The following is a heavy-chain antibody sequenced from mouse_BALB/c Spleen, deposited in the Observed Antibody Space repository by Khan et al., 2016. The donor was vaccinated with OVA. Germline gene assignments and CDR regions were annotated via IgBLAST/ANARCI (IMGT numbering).Heavy chain of an antibody. CDR2: LSNAAIT. J-gene: IGHJ2*01. CDR3: AGGETTTLDY. D-gene: IGHD1-1*01. CDR1: AYSITRGYY. Sequence: EVQLQESGPGLVKPSQSLSLSCSVSAYSITRGYYWYWIRQFPGNKLEWMGFLSNAAITNYNPSLKNRISITRDTPTNQFFLKLNSVTSEDTATYYCAGGETTTLDYWGQGTTLTVSS. V-gene: IGHV3-6*02.